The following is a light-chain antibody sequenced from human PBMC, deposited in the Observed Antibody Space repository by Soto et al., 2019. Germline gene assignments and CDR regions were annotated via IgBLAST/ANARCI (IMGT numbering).Light chain of an antibody. CDR3: LQRGNWPLYT. J-gene: IGKJ2*01. V-gene: IGKV3-11*01. CDR1: QSISNY. CDR2: DTS. Sequence: EIVLTQSPATLSLSPGERATLSCRASQSISNYLAWYQQKPGQAPRLLIYDTSNRATGIPARFRGSGPKTDFTLTITSLEPEDFAVYYCLQRGNWPLYTFGQGTKLEIK.